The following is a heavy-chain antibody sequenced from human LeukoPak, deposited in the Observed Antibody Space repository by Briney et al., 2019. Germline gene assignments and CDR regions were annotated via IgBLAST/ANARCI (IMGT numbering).Heavy chain of an antibody. Sequence: SETLSLTCTVSGGSISSSTWWSWVRQPPGKGLECIGEIYHSGSTNYNPSLKSRVTISVDKSKNQFSLKLSSVTAADTAVYYCARDRQLENYYYYYMDVWGKGTTVTVSS. D-gene: IGHD6-13*01. V-gene: IGHV4-4*02. J-gene: IGHJ6*03. CDR2: IYHSGST. CDR3: ARDRQLENYYYYYMDV. CDR1: GGSISSSTW.